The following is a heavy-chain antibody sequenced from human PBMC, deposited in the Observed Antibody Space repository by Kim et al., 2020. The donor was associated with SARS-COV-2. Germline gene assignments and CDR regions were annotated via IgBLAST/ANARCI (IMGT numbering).Heavy chain of an antibody. D-gene: IGHD2-2*01. V-gene: IGHV4-61*01. CDR3: ASVVVPAAYYYYYGMDV. Sequence: SETLSLTCTVSGGSVSSGSYYWSWIRQPPGKGLEWIGYIYYSGSTNYNPSLKSRVTISVDTSKNQFSLKLSSVTAADTAVYYCASVVVPAAYYYYYGMDV. J-gene: IGHJ6*01. CDR2: IYYSGST. CDR1: GGSVSSGSYY.